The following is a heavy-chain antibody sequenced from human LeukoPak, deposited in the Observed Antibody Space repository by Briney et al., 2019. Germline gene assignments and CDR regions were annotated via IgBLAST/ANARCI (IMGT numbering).Heavy chain of an antibody. CDR3: ARTDRGGSPWPDKQYNWFDP. CDR2: IIPILGIA. D-gene: IGHD2-15*01. Sequence: GASVKVSCKASGGTFSSYAISWVRQAPGQGLEWMGRIIPILGIANYAQKFQGRVTITADKSTSAAYMELSSLRSEDTAVYYCARTDRGGSPWPDKQYNWFDPWGQGTLVTVSS. J-gene: IGHJ5*02. CDR1: GGTFSSYA. V-gene: IGHV1-69*04.